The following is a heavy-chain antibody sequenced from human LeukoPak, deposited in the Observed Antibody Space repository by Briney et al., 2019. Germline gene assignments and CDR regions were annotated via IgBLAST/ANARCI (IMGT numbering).Heavy chain of an antibody. V-gene: IGHV4-59*01. D-gene: IGHD6-13*01. J-gene: IGHJ3*01. CDR1: GGSISSYY. Sequence: PSETLSLTCTVSGGSISSYYWSWLRQPPGKGLEYIGYTHYSGSTNYNPSLKSRVTISLDTSGNQFSLKLSSVTAADTAVYYCARISSSNWYNERGAFDVWGQGTMVTVSS. CDR2: THYSGST. CDR3: ARISSSNWYNERGAFDV.